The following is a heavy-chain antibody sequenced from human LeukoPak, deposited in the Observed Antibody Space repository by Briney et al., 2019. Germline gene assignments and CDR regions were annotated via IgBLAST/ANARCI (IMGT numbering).Heavy chain of an antibody. J-gene: IGHJ4*02. CDR2: INHSGST. D-gene: IGHD4-11*01. V-gene: IGHV4-34*01. CDR3: ARYSNYANYFDY. CDR1: GGSISGYY. Sequence: SETLSLTCTVSGGSISGYYWSWIRQPPGKGLEWIGEINHSGSTNYNPSLKSRVTISVDTSKNQFSLKLSSVTAADTAVYYCARYSNYANYFDYWGQGTLVTVSP.